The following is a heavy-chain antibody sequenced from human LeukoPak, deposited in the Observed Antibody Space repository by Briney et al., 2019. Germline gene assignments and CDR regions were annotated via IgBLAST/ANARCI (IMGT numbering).Heavy chain of an antibody. CDR3: ASSYGAFDY. CDR1: GGSISSSSYY. V-gene: IGHV4-39*01. CDR2: IYYSGST. J-gene: IGHJ4*02. Sequence: PSETLSLTCTVSGGSISSSSYYWGWIRQPPGEGLEWIGSIYYSGSTYYNPSLKSRVTISVDTSKNQFSLKLSSVTAADTAVYYCASSYGAFDYWGQGTLVTVSS. D-gene: IGHD4-17*01.